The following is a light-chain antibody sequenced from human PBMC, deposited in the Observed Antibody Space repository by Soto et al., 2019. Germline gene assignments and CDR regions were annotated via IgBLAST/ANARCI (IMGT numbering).Light chain of an antibody. Sequence: EIQMTQSPSTLSASVGDRVTITCRASQSISSWLAWYQQKPGKAPKLLIYKASSLESGVPSRFSGSGSGTDFTLTISRLEPEDFAVYYCQQYGSSGTFGQGTKVDVK. CDR1: QSISSW. V-gene: IGKV1-5*03. J-gene: IGKJ1*01. CDR3: QQYGSSGT. CDR2: KAS.